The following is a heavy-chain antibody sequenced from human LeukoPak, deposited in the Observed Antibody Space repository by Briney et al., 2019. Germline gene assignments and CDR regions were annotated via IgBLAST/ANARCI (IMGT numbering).Heavy chain of an antibody. CDR2: IRGSSSST. J-gene: IGHJ2*01. CDR1: GFTLSSYA. D-gene: IGHD1-26*01. V-gene: IGHV3-23*01. Sequence: GGSLRLSCAASGFTLSSYAMSWVRQAPGKGLEWVSAIRGSSSSTYYADSVKGRFTISRDSSKKMLYLQMNSLRAEDTALYYCARAGGGAPTRFYWYFDLWGRGTLVTVSS. CDR3: ARAGGGAPTRFYWYFDL.